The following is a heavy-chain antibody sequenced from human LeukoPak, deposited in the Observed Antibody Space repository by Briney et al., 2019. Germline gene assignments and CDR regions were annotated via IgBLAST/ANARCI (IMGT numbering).Heavy chain of an antibody. V-gene: IGHV3-30*19. D-gene: IGHD6-19*01. CDR1: GFTFSSYG. J-gene: IGHJ6*03. CDR3: AKESVAGDYYYYYMDV. Sequence: GGSLRLSCAASGFTFSSYGMHWVRQAPGKGLEWVAVISYDGSNKYYADSVRGRFTISRDNAKNSLYLQMNSLRAEDTALYYCAKESVAGDYYYYYMDVWGKGTTVTISS. CDR2: ISYDGSNK.